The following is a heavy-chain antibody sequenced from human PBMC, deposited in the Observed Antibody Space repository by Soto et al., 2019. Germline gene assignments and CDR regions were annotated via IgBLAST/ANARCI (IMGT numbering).Heavy chain of an antibody. CDR3: ARERVVNYTDYYFDY. CDR1: GFDFYYYN. D-gene: IGHD3-16*02. Sequence: EVQLVESGGGLVEPGGSLRLSCAASGFDFYYYNMNWVRQAPGRGLEWVSSISGTGIDIHFADSVKGRFVISRDNAKTSLYLQMNSLRPEDTAVYYCARERVVNYTDYYFDYWGHVTLVTVSS. V-gene: IGHV3-21*01. J-gene: IGHJ4*01. CDR2: ISGTGIDI.